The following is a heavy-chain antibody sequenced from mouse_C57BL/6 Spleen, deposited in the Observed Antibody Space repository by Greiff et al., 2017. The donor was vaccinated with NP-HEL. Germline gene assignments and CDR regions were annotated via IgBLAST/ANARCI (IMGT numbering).Heavy chain of an antibody. CDR3: ARGTTVVAPYYAMDY. CDR1: GYTFTSYW. V-gene: IGHV1-64*01. D-gene: IGHD1-1*01. Sequence: QVHVKQSGAELVKPGASVKLSCKASGYTFTSYWMHWVKQRPGQGLEWIGMIHPNSGSTNYNEKFKSKATLTVDKSSSTAYMQLSSLTSEDSAVYYCARGTTVVAPYYAMDYWGQGTSVTVSS. J-gene: IGHJ4*01. CDR2: IHPNSGST.